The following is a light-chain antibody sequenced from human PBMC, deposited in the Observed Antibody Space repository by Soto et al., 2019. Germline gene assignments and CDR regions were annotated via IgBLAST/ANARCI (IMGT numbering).Light chain of an antibody. V-gene: IGLV4-69*01. Sequence: QSVLTQSPSASASPGASVKLTCTLSSGHSDYAIAWHQQQPEKGPRYLMKVTSDGSHTKGDGIPDRFSGSSSGADRYLTISRLRSDDEADYYCQAWGTGGVFGGGTKVTVL. CDR1: SGHSDYA. J-gene: IGLJ3*02. CDR2: VTSDGSH. CDR3: QAWGTGGV.